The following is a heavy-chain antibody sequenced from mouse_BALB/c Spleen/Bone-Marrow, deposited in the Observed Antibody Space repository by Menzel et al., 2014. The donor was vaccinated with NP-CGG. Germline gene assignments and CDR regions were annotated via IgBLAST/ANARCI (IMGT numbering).Heavy chain of an antibody. CDR2: INPSNGRT. D-gene: IGHD2-4*01. J-gene: IGHJ2*01. Sequence: VQLQQSGAELVKPGASVKLSCKASGYTFTSYWMHWVKQRPGQGLEWIGEINPSNGRTNYNEKFKSKATLTVDISSSTAYMQLSSLTSEDSAVYYCARERYDYDWKDYWGQGTTLTVSS. CDR3: ARERYDYDWKDY. CDR1: GYTFTSYW. V-gene: IGHV1S81*02.